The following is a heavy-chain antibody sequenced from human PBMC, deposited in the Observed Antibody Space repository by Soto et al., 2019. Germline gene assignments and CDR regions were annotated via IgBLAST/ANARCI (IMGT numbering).Heavy chain of an antibody. CDR3: ARANYDFWSGYGTKFDP. V-gene: IGHV1-18*01. CDR1: GYTFTSYG. J-gene: IGHJ5*02. CDR2: ISAYNGNT. Sequence: ASVKVSCKASGYTFTSYGISWVRQAPGQGLEWMGWISAYNGNTNYAQKLQGRVTMTTDTSTSTAYMELRSLRSDDTTVYYCARANYDFWSGYGTKFDPWGQGTLVTVSS. D-gene: IGHD3-3*01.